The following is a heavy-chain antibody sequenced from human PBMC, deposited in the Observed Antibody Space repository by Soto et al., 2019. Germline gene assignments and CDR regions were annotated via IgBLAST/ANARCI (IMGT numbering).Heavy chain of an antibody. D-gene: IGHD6-13*01. CDR2: INPNSGGT. CDR1: GYTFTGCY. CDR3: ARDWAAGYWFDT. V-gene: IGHV1-2*02. J-gene: IGHJ5*02. Sequence: ASVKVSCKASGYTFTGCYMHWVRQAPGQGLEWMGWINPNSGGTNYAQKFQGRVTMTRDTSISTAYMELSRLRSDDTAVYYCARDWAAGYWFDTWGQGTLVTVSS.